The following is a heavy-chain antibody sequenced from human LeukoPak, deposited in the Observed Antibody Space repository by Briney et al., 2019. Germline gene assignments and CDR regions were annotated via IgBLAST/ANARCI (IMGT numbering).Heavy chain of an antibody. CDR2: IYPGDSDT. J-gene: IGHJ5*02. CDR3: ARWVGSSWYSNWFDP. V-gene: IGHV5-51*01. CDR1: GYSFISYW. D-gene: IGHD6-13*01. Sequence: GESLKISCQGSGYSFISYWIGWVRQMPGKGLEWMGIIYPGDSDTRYSPSFQGQVTISADKSISTAYLQWSSLKASDTAMYYCARWVGSSWYSNWFDPWGQGTLVTVSS.